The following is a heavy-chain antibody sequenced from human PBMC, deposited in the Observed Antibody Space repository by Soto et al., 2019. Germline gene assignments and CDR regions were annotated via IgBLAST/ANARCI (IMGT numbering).Heavy chain of an antibody. J-gene: IGHJ6*02. CDR2: ISYDGSNK. D-gene: IGHD3-3*01. CDR3: ARAFHDFWSGNGDYYYYYGMDV. CDR1: GFTFSSYA. Sequence: LRLSCAASGFTFSSYAMHWVRQAPGKGLEWVAVISYDGSNKYYADSVKGRFTISRDNSKNTLYLQMNSLRAEDTAVYYCARAFHDFWSGNGDYYYYYGMDVWGQGTTVTVSS. V-gene: IGHV3-30-3*01.